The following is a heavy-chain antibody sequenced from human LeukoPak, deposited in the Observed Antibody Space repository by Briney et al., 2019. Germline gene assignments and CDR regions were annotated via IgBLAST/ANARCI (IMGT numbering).Heavy chain of an antibody. D-gene: IGHD2-8*02. V-gene: IGHV3-23*01. Sequence: PGGSLRLSCAASGFTFSSYGISWVRQAPGKGLEWVSAISGSGGSTYYADSVKGRFTISRDNSKSTLSLQMNSLRAEDTAIYYCATYRQVLLPFESWGQGTLVTVSS. CDR2: ISGSGGST. J-gene: IGHJ4*02. CDR3: ATYRQVLLPFES. CDR1: GFTFSSYG.